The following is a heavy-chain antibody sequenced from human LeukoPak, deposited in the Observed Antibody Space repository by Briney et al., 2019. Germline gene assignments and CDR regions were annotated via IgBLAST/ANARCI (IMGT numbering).Heavy chain of an antibody. CDR2: ISYDGSNK. CDR3: AKDREYYDFWSGYYAPSGY. V-gene: IGHV3-30*18. Sequence: RSLRLSCAASGFTFSSYGRHWVRQAPGKGLEWVAVISYDGSNKYYADSVKGRFTISRDNSKNTLYLQMNSLRAEDTAVYYCAKDREYYDFWSGYYAPSGYSGQGTLVTVSS. J-gene: IGHJ4*02. D-gene: IGHD3-3*01. CDR1: GFTFSSYG.